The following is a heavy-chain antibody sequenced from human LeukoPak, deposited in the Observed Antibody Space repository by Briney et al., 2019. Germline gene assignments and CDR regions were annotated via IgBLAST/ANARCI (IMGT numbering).Heavy chain of an antibody. CDR3: ARGGYYGSGRLRY. V-gene: IGHV4-61*05. D-gene: IGHD3-10*01. Sequence: SETLSLTCTVSGGSISSSSYYWGWIRQPPGKGLEWIGYIYYSGSTNYNPSLKSRVTISVDTSKNQFSLKLSSVTAADTAVYYCARGGYYGSGRLRYWGQGTLVTVSS. J-gene: IGHJ4*02. CDR2: IYYSGST. CDR1: GGSISSSSYY.